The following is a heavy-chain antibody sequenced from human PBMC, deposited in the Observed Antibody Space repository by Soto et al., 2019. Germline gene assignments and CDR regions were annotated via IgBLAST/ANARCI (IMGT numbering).Heavy chain of an antibody. D-gene: IGHD3-22*01. CDR3: ARGASYYDSSGYQGKFDP. CDR2: IIPIFGTA. Sequence: QVQLVQSGAEVKKPGSSVKVSCKASGGTFSSYAISWVRQAPGQGLEWMGGIIPIFGTANYAQKFQGRVTITADESTSTAYMELSSLRSEDTAVYYSARGASYYDSSGYQGKFDPWGQGTLVTVSS. J-gene: IGHJ5*02. CDR1: GGTFSSYA. V-gene: IGHV1-69*01.